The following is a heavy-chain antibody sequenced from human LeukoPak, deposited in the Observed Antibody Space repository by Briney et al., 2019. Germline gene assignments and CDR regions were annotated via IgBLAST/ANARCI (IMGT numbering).Heavy chain of an antibody. Sequence: GGSLRLSCAASGFTFSNAWMSWVRQAPGKGLEWVGRIKSKTDGGTTDYAAPVKGRFTISRDDSKNTLYLQMNSLKSEATAVYYCITDQRSAYCSSTSCPFDYWGQASLVTVSS. CDR3: ITDQRSAYCSSTSCPFDY. CDR2: IKSKTDGGTT. CDR1: GFTFSNAW. D-gene: IGHD2-2*01. V-gene: IGHV3-15*01. J-gene: IGHJ4*02.